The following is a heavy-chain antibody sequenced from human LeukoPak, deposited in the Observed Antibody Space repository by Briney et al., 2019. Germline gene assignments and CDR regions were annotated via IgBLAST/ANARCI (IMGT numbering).Heavy chain of an antibody. Sequence: GGSLRLSCAASGFTFSSYAMSWVRQAPGKGLEWVSAISGSGGSTYYADSVKGRFTISRDNSKNTLYLQMNSLRAEDTALYYCAKDRTNGLNYYFDYWGQGTLVTVSS. CDR1: GFTFSSYA. CDR3: AKDRTNGLNYYFDY. CDR2: ISGSGGST. J-gene: IGHJ4*02. V-gene: IGHV3-23*01. D-gene: IGHD2-8*01.